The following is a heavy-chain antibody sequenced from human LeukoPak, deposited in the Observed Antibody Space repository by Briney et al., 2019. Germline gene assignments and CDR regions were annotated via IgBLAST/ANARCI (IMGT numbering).Heavy chain of an antibody. CDR3: AKVDYYDSSAEAYYFDY. J-gene: IGHJ4*02. D-gene: IGHD3-22*01. Sequence: GGSLRLSCAASGFXFSSYGIHWVRQAPGKGLEWVAVISYDGSNKYYADSVKGRFTISRNNSKNTLYLQMDSLRAEDTAVYYCAKVDYYDSSAEAYYFDYWGQGTLVTVSS. CDR1: GFXFSSYG. V-gene: IGHV3-30*18. CDR2: ISYDGSNK.